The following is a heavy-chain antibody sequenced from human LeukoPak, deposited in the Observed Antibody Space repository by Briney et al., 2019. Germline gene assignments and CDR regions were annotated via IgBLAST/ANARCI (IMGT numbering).Heavy chain of an antibody. CDR2: IYRSGNT. V-gene: IGHV4-38-2*01. CDR1: GYSISSGFY. J-gene: IGHJ4*02. D-gene: IGHD5-24*01. CDR3: ARRWLQYYFDY. Sequence: PSETLSLTCAVYGYSISSGFYWGWIRQPPGKGLEWIGSIYRSGNTYCNPSLKSRVTMSVDTSKNQFSLNLTSVAAADTAVYYCARRWLQYYFDYWGQGTLVTVSS.